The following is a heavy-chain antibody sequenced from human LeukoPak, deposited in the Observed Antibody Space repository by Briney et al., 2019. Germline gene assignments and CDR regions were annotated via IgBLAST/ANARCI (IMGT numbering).Heavy chain of an antibody. Sequence: ASVKVSCKASGYTFTGYYMHWVRQAPGQGLEWTGWINPNSGGTNYAQKFQGRVTMTRDTSISTAYMELSRLRSDDTAVYYCARDYDILTGISSSPNYWGQGTLVTVSS. CDR1: GYTFTGYY. CDR3: ARDYDILTGISSSPNY. D-gene: IGHD3-9*01. J-gene: IGHJ4*02. CDR2: INPNSGGT. V-gene: IGHV1-2*02.